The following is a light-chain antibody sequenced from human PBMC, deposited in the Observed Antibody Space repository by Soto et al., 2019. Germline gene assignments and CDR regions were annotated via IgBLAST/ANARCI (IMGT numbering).Light chain of an antibody. CDR3: QRYHDSPPGYT. V-gene: IGKV3-20*01. CDR2: GGS. CDR1: QSVSSTF. Sequence: EIVLTQSPGTLSLSPGERATLSCRASQSVSSTFLAWYQQKPGQAPRLLIYGGSSRATGIPDRFSGSGSGTDFTLTISRLEPEDFAVYLCQRYHDSPPGYTFGQGTKLEIK. J-gene: IGKJ2*01.